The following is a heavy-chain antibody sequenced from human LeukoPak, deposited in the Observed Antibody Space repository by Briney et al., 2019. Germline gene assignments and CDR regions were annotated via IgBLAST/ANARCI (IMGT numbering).Heavy chain of an antibody. CDR1: GLTFSSYA. V-gene: IGHV3-23*01. CDR3: AKDPGYCSGGSCYGSNFDY. D-gene: IGHD2-15*01. CDR2: ISGSGGST. J-gene: IGHJ4*02. Sequence: GGSLRLSCAASGLTFSSYAMSWVRQAPGKGLEWVSAISGSGGSTYYADSVKGRFTISRDNSKNTLYLQMNSLRAEDTAVYYCAKDPGYCSGGSCYGSNFDYWGQGTLVTVSS.